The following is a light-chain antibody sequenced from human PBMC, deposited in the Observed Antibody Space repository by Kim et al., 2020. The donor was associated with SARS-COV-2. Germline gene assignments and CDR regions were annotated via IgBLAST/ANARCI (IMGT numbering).Light chain of an antibody. J-gene: IGLJ3*02. CDR3: NSRDSSGKHLEV. V-gene: IGLV3-19*01. CDR1: SLRSYY. CDR2: GKN. Sequence: SSELTQDPAVSVALGQTVRITCQGDSLRSYYASWYQQKPGQAPVLVIYGKNNRPSGIPDRFSGSSSGNTASLTITGAQAEDDADYYCNSRDSSGKHLEVF.